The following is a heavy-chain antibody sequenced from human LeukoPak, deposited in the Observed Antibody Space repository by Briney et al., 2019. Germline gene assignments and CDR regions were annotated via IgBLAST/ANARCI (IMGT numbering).Heavy chain of an antibody. CDR3: AKDNRRHYTSGPNPDSLH. CDR2: ISWNSGSI. Sequence: GGSLRLPCAGSGFIFNNYAMHWVRQPPGKGLEWVSGISWNSGSIDYADSVKGRFTISRDNAKNSLYLQMNSLRVEDTAFYYCAKDNRRHYTSGPNPDSLHWGQGALVTVPS. CDR1: GFIFNNYA. J-gene: IGHJ4*02. D-gene: IGHD6-19*01. V-gene: IGHV3-9*01.